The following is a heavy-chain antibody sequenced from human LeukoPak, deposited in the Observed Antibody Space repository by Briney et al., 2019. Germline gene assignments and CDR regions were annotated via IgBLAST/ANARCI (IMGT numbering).Heavy chain of an antibody. CDR3: ARAGGYYYGSGTNDY. CDR2: ISYDGSNK. D-gene: IGHD3-10*01. V-gene: IGHV3-30*04. Sequence: GGSLRLSCAASGFTFSSYAMHWVRQAPGKGLEWVAVISYDGSNKYYADSVKGRFTISRDNSKNTLYLQMNSLRAEDTAVYYRARAGGYYYGSGTNDYWGQGTLVTVSS. CDR1: GFTFSSYA. J-gene: IGHJ4*02.